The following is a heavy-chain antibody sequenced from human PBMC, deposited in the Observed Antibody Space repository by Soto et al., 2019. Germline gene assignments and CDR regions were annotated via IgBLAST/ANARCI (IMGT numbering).Heavy chain of an antibody. CDR1: GFTFSGSA. J-gene: IGHJ4*02. V-gene: IGHV3-73*01. CDR3: TRLAAAGGIDC. CDR2: VRNKGNSYET. D-gene: IGHD6-13*01. Sequence: GGSLRLSCASSGFTFSGSAMHLVRQASGKGLEWVGRVRNKGNSYETAFAASVKGRFSISRDDSKNTVYLQMNSLTTEDTAVYYCTRLAAAGGIDCWGQGTLVTVSS.